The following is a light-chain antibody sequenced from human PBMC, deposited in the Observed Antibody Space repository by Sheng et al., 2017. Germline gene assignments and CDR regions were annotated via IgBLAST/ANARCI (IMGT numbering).Light chain of an antibody. J-gene: IGKJ2*01. CDR2: AAS. Sequence: DIQMTQSPSSLSASIEDRVTITCRASRNINIKLNWYQQKSGKAPQLLIYAASTLQNGVPSRFSGSGSGTDFTLTISNLQPEDFGSYYCQQSYSSLMYTFGQGTKLEIK. CDR1: RNINIK. V-gene: IGKV1-39*01. CDR3: QQSYSSLMYT.